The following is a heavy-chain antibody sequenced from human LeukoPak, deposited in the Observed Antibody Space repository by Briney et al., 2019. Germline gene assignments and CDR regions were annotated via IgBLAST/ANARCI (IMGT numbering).Heavy chain of an antibody. CDR1: GFSFGRYE. CDR3: AKDFPHYYESSHGMDA. J-gene: IGHJ6*02. CDR2: ISTTGSTV. Sequence: PGGPLRLSCTASGFSFGRYEMNWVRQAPGKGLEWVSYISTTGSTVYYADSVEGRFTMSRDNAKNLLYLQMNSLRAEDAAVYYCAKDFPHYYESSHGMDAWGQGTTVTVSS. V-gene: IGHV3-48*03. D-gene: IGHD3-22*01.